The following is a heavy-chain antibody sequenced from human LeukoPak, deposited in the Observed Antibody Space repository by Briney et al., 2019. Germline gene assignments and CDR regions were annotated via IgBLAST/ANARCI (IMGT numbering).Heavy chain of an antibody. CDR1: GYSISSGYY. CDR3: ARERRTGYYYYYGMDV. V-gene: IGHV4-38-2*02. CDR2: IYHSGST. D-gene: IGHD1-14*01. Sequence: SETLSLTCAVSGYSISSGYYWGWIRQPPGKGLEWIGSIYHSGSTYYNPSLKSRVTISVDTSKNQFSLKLSSVTAADTAVYYCARERRTGYYYYYGMDVWGKGTTVTVSS. J-gene: IGHJ6*04.